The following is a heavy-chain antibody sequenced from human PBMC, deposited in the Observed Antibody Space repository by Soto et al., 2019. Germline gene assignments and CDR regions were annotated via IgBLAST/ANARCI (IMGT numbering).Heavy chain of an antibody. V-gene: IGHV4-59*01. Sequence: SETLSLTCSVSGGSISHYYWGWLRQPPGKGLECIGYIFYTGSTNYSPSLKSRLSISVDTSQNQFSLRLRSVTAADTAIYYCARTKRGFTYGSILDFWGQGILVTVSS. J-gene: IGHJ4*02. CDR2: IFYTGST. CDR1: GGSISHYY. D-gene: IGHD5-18*01. CDR3: ARTKRGFTYGSILDF.